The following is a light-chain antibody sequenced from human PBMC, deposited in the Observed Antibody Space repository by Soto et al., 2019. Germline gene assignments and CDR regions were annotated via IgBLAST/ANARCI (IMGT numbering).Light chain of an antibody. CDR1: SSDVGGYNF. CDR3: TSYAGSNSFVV. V-gene: IGLV2-8*01. J-gene: IGLJ2*01. Sequence: QSVLTQPPSASGSPGQSVTISCTGTSSDVGGYNFVSWYQQHPGKAPKLMIYEVTKRPSGVPDRFSGSKSGNTASLTVSGLQAEDEPDYYCTSYAGSNSFVVFGGGTQLTVL. CDR2: EVT.